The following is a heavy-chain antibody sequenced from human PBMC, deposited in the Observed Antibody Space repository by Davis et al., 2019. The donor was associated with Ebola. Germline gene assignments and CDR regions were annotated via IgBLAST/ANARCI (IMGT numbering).Heavy chain of an antibody. CDR3: AKERPLSGYSYRYYFDY. V-gene: IGHV3-74*01. CDR1: GFTFSSYW. D-gene: IGHD5-18*01. CDR2: ISSDGSST. Sequence: GESLKISCAASGFTFSSYWMHWVRQAPGKGLVWVSRISSDGSSTSYADSVKGRFTISRDNSKNTLYLQMNSLRAEDTAVYYCAKERPLSGYSYRYYFDYWGQGTLVTVSS. J-gene: IGHJ4*02.